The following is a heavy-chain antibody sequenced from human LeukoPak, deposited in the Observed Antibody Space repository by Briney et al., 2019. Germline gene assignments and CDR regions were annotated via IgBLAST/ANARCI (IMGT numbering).Heavy chain of an antibody. CDR3: ARDKPSYGYEAVYYYYMDV. J-gene: IGHJ6*03. CDR1: GGSISSYY. D-gene: IGHD5-18*01. Sequence: PSETLSLTCTVSGGSISSYYWSWIRQPAGRGLEWIGRIHNSGSTNYNPSLKSRVTISVDTSKNQFSLKLSSVTAADTAVYYCARDKPSYGYEAVYYYYMDVWGKGTTITVSS. V-gene: IGHV4-4*07. CDR2: IHNSGST.